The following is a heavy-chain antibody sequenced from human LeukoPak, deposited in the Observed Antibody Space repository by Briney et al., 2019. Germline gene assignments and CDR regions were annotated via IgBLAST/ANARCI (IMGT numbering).Heavy chain of an antibody. V-gene: IGHV1-69*04. CDR1: GGTFSSYA. J-gene: IGHJ5*02. D-gene: IGHD5-24*01. CDR2: IIPILGIA. Sequence: SVKVSCKASGGTFSSYAISWVRQAPGQGLEWMGRIIPILGIANYAQKFQGRVTITADKSTSTAYMELSSLRSEDTAVYYCARHREVGNNWFDPWGQGTLVTVSS. CDR3: ARHREVGNNWFDP.